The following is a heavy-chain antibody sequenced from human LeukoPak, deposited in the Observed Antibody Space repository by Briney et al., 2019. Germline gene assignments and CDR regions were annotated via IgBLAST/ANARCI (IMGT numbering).Heavy chain of an antibody. J-gene: IGHJ4*02. D-gene: IGHD3-10*01. CDR3: ARDRRHYYGSGSYYNMFDY. Sequence: SETLSLTCTVSGGSISSYYWSWIRQPPGKGLEWIGCIYYSGSTNYNPSLKSRVTISVDTSKNQFSLKLSSVTAADTAVYYCARDRRHYYGSGSYYNMFDYWGQGTLVTVSS. V-gene: IGHV4-59*01. CDR1: GGSISSYY. CDR2: IYYSGST.